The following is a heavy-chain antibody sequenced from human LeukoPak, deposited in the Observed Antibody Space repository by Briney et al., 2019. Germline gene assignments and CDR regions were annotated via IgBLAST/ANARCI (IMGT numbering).Heavy chain of an antibody. CDR3: AREYYDSSGYYLLD. J-gene: IGHJ4*02. V-gene: IGHV1-2*02. CDR2: FNPNSGDT. Sequence: GASVKVSCKASGYTFTGYYVHWVRQAPGQGLEWMGWFNPNSGDTNYAKKFEGRVTMTRDTSISTAYMELSRLRSDDTAVCYCAREYYDSSGYYLLDWGQGTLVTVSS. CDR1: GYTFTGYY. D-gene: IGHD3-22*01.